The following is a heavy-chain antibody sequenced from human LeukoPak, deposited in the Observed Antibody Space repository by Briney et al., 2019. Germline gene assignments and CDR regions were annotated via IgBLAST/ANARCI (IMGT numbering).Heavy chain of an antibody. Sequence: PGGSLRLSCAASGFTFSSYAMSWVRQAPGKGLEWVGRIKSKTDGGTTDYAAPVKGRFTISRDDSKNTLYLQMNSLKTEDTAVYYCTTESFGGSGSTFDYWGQGTLVTVSS. V-gene: IGHV3-15*01. CDR3: TTESFGGSGSTFDY. J-gene: IGHJ4*02. CDR1: GFTFSSYA. CDR2: IKSKTDGGTT. D-gene: IGHD3-10*01.